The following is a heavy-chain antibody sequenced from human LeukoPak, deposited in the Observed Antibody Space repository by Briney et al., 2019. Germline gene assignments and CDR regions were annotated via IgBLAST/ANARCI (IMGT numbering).Heavy chain of an antibody. Sequence: GGSLRLSCAASGFTFSSYEMNWVRQAPGKGLEWVSYISSSGSTIYYADSVKGRFTISRDNAKNSLYLQMNSLRAEDTAVYYCAGYAGSGRRDAFDIWGQGTMVTVSS. J-gene: IGHJ3*02. CDR1: GFTFSSYE. CDR3: AGYAGSGRRDAFDI. V-gene: IGHV3-48*03. D-gene: IGHD2-15*01. CDR2: ISSSGSTI.